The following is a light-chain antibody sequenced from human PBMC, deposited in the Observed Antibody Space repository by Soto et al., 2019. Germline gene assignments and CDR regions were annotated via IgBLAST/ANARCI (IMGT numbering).Light chain of an antibody. CDR3: QQRSNWSPCT. CDR2: DAS. Sequence: EIVLTQSPSTLSVSPGERATISCRASQSVSSYLAWYQQKPGKAPRLLIYDASNSATGIPARFSGSGSGTAFTITISSLVPEDVAVYYCQQRSNWSPCTFGQGTNLEI. CDR1: QSVSSY. J-gene: IGKJ2*02. V-gene: IGKV3-11*01.